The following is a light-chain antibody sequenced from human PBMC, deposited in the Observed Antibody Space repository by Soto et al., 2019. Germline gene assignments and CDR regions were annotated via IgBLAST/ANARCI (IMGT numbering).Light chain of an antibody. J-gene: IGKJ5*01. V-gene: IGKV3-15*01. CDR1: QSVSTK. Sequence: ETVMTQSPATLSVSPGERATLSCRARQSVSTKLAWYQQKPGQAPRLLIYDASTRATGIPARFSGSGSGTEFTLTISSLQSEDFAVYYCQQYINWPITFGQGTRLEIK. CDR2: DAS. CDR3: QQYINWPIT.